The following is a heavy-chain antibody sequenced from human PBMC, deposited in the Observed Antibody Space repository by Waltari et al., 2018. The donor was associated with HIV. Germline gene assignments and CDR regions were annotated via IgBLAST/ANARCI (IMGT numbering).Heavy chain of an antibody. V-gene: IGHV4-61*01. J-gene: IGHJ4*02. Sequence: QVHLQGSGPGLVKPSETLSLTCTVSGASVTSDNSFWSWLRQPPGRGLEWIGYIRSSGIANFNPSLTGRATISLDKSRNQFSLKLSSVTAADTAVYYCARDKSDSSGYFVYWGQGTLVTVSS. CDR3: ARDKSDSSGYFVY. CDR1: GASVTSDNSF. D-gene: IGHD3-22*01. CDR2: IRSSGIA.